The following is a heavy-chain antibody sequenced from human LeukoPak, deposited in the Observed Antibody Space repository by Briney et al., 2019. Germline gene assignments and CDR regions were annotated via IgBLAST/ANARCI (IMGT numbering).Heavy chain of an antibody. D-gene: IGHD2-2*01. Sequence: SQTLSLTCAISGDSVSRKNVAWNWIRQSPSRGLEWLGRIYYNSQWYNDYAVSMRSRITINPDTSKNQFSLQLNSVTPEDTALYYCARGRDVVEVPAADFDYWGQGILVTVSS. CDR3: ARGRDVVEVPAADFDY. CDR1: GDSVSRKNVA. CDR2: IYYNSQWYN. V-gene: IGHV6-1*01. J-gene: IGHJ4*02.